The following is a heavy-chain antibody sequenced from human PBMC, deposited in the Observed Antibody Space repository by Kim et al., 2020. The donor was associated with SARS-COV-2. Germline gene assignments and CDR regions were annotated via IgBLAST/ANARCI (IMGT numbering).Heavy chain of an antibody. Sequence: SETLSLTCTVSGGSISSYYWSWIRQPPGKGLEWIGYIYYSGSTNYNPSLKSRVTISVDTSKNQFSLKLSSVTAADTAMYYCASGDYYDSSGYYSGFDYWG. J-gene: IGHJ4*01. CDR2: IYYSGST. CDR1: GGSISSYY. D-gene: IGHD3-22*01. V-gene: IGHV4-59*08. CDR3: ASGDYYDSSGYYSGFDY.